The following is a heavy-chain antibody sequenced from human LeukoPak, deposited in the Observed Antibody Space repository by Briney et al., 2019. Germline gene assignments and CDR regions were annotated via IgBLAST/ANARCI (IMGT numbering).Heavy chain of an antibody. CDR1: GYTFTSYD. J-gene: IGHJ6*02. Sequence: ASVKVSCKASGYTFTSYDINWVRQATGQGLEWMGWMNPNSGNTGYAQKFQGRVTMTRNTSISTAYMGLSSLGSEDTAVYYCARGLYCSSTSCYIYYYYGMDVWGQGTTVTVSS. CDR3: ARGLYCSSTSCYIYYYYGMDV. D-gene: IGHD2-2*02. CDR2: MNPNSGNT. V-gene: IGHV1-8*01.